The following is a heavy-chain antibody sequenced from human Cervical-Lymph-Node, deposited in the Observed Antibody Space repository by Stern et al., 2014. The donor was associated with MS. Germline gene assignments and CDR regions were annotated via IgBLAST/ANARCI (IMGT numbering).Heavy chain of an antibody. CDR2: INPSGSTT. CDR1: GYTFTTYY. D-gene: IGHD6-13*01. Sequence: QVQLVQSGAEVKRPGASVKVSCKASGYTFTTYYMHWVRQAPGQGLEWMGFINPSGSTTKYAQKFQGRVAMTGDTSTSTVYMELTNLRSDDTAVYYCARVLAAGTGINYWGQGTLVTVSS. V-gene: IGHV1-46*01. CDR3: ARVLAAGTGINY. J-gene: IGHJ4*02.